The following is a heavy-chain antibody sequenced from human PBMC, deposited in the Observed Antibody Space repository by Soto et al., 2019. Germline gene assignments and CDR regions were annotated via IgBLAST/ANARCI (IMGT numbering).Heavy chain of an antibody. D-gene: IGHD3-9*01. Sequence: SVKVSCKASGGTFSGYAISWVRQAPGQGLEWMGGIIPIFGTANYAQKFQGRVTITADESTSTAYMELSSLRSEDTAVYYCARSLMYYDILTGYPPSFDYWGRGTLVTVSS. J-gene: IGHJ4*02. CDR1: GGTFSGYA. CDR3: ARSLMYYDILTGYPPSFDY. CDR2: IIPIFGTA. V-gene: IGHV1-69*13.